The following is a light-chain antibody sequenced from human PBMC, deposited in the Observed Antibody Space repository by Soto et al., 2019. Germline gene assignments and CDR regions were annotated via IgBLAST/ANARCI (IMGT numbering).Light chain of an antibody. V-gene: IGLV2-8*01. CDR2: EVS. CDR3: SSYAGSNRV. Sequence: QSAPSQPPPPSRAPWQSVTLPRPRTSSDVGGYNYVSWYQQHPGKAPKLMIYEVSKRPSGVPDRFSGSKSGNTASLTVSGLQAEDEADYYCSSYAGSNRVFGTGTKVTVL. J-gene: IGLJ1*01. CDR1: SSDVGGYNY.